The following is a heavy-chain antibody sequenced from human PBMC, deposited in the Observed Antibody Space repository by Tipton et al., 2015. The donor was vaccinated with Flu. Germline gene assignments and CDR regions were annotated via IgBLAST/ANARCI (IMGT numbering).Heavy chain of an antibody. J-gene: IGHJ3*01. D-gene: IGHD1-26*01. CDR2: IYYSGRT. CDR1: GGSINNYY. CDR3: VRRRLGPTRDVLDV. V-gene: IGHV4-59*08. Sequence: TLSLTCTVSGGSINNYYWTWIRQPPGKGLEWIGYIYYSGRTTYDPSLRSRVTISVDTSKNQFSLRLNSVTAADTAVFYCVRRRLGPTRDVLDVWGQGTMVTVSS.